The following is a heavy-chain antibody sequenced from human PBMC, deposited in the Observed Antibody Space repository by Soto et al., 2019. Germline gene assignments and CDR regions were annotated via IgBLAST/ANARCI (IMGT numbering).Heavy chain of an antibody. D-gene: IGHD6-6*01. CDR2: IYYDGNT. J-gene: IGHJ4*02. CDR3: ARSTIAPRLLMFPFDS. Sequence: SETLSLTCTVSGDSITSSSYYWGWIRQSPGKGLECIASIYYDGNTYYNPSLKSRVTISLDTSKNQFSLRLTSVTAADTAVYYCARSTIAPRLLMFPFDSLGQGTLVTSP. CDR1: GDSITSSSYY. V-gene: IGHV4-39*01.